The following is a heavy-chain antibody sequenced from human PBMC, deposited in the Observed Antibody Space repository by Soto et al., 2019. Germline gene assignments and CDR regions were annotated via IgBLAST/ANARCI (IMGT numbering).Heavy chain of an antibody. CDR1: GFTFSSYW. Sequence: EVQLVESGGGLVQPGGSLRLSCAASGFTFSSYWMSWVRQAPGKGLEWVANIKQDGSEKYYVDSVKGRFTISRDNAKNSLYLQMNSLRAEDTAVYYCARFEDFWSGWPFDYWGQGTLVTVSS. D-gene: IGHD3-3*01. V-gene: IGHV3-7*01. CDR3: ARFEDFWSGWPFDY. J-gene: IGHJ4*02. CDR2: IKQDGSEK.